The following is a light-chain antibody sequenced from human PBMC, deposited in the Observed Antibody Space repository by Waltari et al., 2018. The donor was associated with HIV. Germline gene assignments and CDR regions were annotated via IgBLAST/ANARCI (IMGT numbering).Light chain of an antibody. J-gene: IGLJ1*01. Sequence: QSVLTQPPSASGTPGQSVTISCSGSDSNIGTNYVNWYQQLPGSAPKLLIYSNHQRPSGVPDRFSASKSGTSASLAIRGLQSEDEGDYYCSTRDDTLIVFGTGTKVTVL. V-gene: IGLV1-44*01. CDR2: SNH. CDR1: DSNIGTNY. CDR3: STRDDTLIV.